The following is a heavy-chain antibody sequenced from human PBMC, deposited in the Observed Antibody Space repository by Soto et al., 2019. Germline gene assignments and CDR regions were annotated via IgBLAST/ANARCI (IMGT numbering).Heavy chain of an antibody. CDR1: GGTFSSYA. CDR2: IIPIFGTA. J-gene: IGHJ3*02. V-gene: IGHV1-69*13. CDR3: ARSPDRGWLQPYAFDI. Sequence: ASVKVSCKASGGTFSSYAISWVRQAPGQGLEWMGGIIPIFGTANYAQKFQGRVTITADESTSTAYMELSSLRSEDTAVYYCARSPDRGWLQPYAFDIWGQGTMVTVSS. D-gene: IGHD6-19*01.